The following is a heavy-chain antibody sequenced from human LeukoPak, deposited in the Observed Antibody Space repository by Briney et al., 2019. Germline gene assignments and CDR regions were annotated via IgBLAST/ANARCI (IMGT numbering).Heavy chain of an antibody. CDR2: ISSSGSII. J-gene: IGHJ4*02. D-gene: IGHD4-17*01. CDR3: ARDLGMTDGDYVSYFDY. Sequence: PVGSLRLSCAASGFTFSRYELNWVRQAPGKGLEWVSYISSSGSIIYYADSVKGRFTISRDNAKNSLYLQMNSLRAEDTALYYCARDLGMTDGDYVSYFDYWGQGTLVTVSP. V-gene: IGHV3-48*03. CDR1: GFTFSRYE.